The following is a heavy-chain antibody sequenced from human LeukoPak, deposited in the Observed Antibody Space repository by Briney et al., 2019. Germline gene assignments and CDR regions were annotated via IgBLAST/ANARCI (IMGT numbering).Heavy chain of an antibody. CDR1: GFTFSSYA. J-gene: IGHJ4*02. CDR2: LSGSGGST. D-gene: IGHD6-13*01. CDR3: AKGGYSSSWSYYFDY. Sequence: GGSLRLSCAASGFTFSSYAMSWVRQAPGKGLEWVSDLSGSGGSTYYADSVKGRFTISRDNSKNTLYLQMNSLRAEDTAVYYCAKGGYSSSWSYYFDYWGQGTLVTVSS. V-gene: IGHV3-23*01.